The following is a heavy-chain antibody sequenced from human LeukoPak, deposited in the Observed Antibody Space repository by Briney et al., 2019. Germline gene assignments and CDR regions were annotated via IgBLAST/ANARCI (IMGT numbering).Heavy chain of an antibody. CDR3: AKYYYDSSGYYDAAPLDS. J-gene: IGHJ4*02. CDR1: GFTFSTYA. D-gene: IGHD3-22*01. CDR2: ISDNAYTT. Sequence: PGGSLRLSCAASGFTFSTYALSWVRQAPGGGLDWVSSISDNAYTTYYADSVRGRFTISRDNSKNTLYLQMIGLRAEDTAIYFCAKYYYDSSGYYDAAPLDSWGQGTLVTVFS. V-gene: IGHV3-23*01.